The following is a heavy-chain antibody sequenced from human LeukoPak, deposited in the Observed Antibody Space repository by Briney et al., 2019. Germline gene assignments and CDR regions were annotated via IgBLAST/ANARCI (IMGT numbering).Heavy chain of an antibody. D-gene: IGHD1-26*01. CDR2: ISDSSSYI. CDR3: TKGENGMDV. CDR1: GFTFRSYR. J-gene: IGHJ6*02. V-gene: IGHV3-21*01. Sequence: PGGSLRLSCAAPGFTFRSYRMNWVRQAPGKGLEWVSSISDSSSYIYHADSVKGRFTISRDNAKNSVYLQMNSLRAEDTATYYCTKGENGMDVWGQGTTVTVSS.